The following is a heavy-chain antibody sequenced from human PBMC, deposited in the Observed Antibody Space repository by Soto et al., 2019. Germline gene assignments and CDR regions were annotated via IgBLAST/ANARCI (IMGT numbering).Heavy chain of an antibody. D-gene: IGHD1-1*01. J-gene: IGHJ4*02. Sequence: GGSLRLSCAASGFTFSSYSMRWVRQAPGKGLEWVSGFRTGGDDATTYYADSVKGRFTLSRDNSKNMLFLQMNSLRAEDTAIYYCAKKANSCPGSQYFVNWGQGTLVTVSS. V-gene: IGHV3-23*01. CDR2: FRTGGDDATT. CDR1: GFTFSSYS. CDR3: AKKANSCPGSQYFVN.